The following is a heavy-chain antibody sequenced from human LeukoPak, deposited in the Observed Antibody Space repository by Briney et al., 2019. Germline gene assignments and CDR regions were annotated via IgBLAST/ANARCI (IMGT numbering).Heavy chain of an antibody. CDR3: ARGQYHDILTGFFDY. V-gene: IGHV1-46*01. CDR2: INPSGGST. D-gene: IGHD3-9*01. Sequence: GASVKVSCKASGYTFTSYYMHWVRQAPGQGLEWMGIINPSGGSTSYAQKFQGRVTMTRDTSTSTVYMELSSLRSEDTAVYYCARGQYHDILTGFFDYWGQGTLVTVSS. CDR1: GYTFTSYY. J-gene: IGHJ4*02.